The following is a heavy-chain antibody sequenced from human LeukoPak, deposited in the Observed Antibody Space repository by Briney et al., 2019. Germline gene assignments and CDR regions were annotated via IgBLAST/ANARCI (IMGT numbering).Heavy chain of an antibody. Sequence: KPSETLSLSCTVSGGSISSHYWSWIRQPPGKGLEWIGYIYYSGSTKFNPSLKSRVTISVDTSKNQFSLKLSSVTAADTAVYYCARVGSGALDYWGQGTLVTVSS. CDR1: GGSISSHY. V-gene: IGHV4-59*11. CDR2: IYYSGST. J-gene: IGHJ4*02. CDR3: ARVGSGALDY. D-gene: IGHD3-3*01.